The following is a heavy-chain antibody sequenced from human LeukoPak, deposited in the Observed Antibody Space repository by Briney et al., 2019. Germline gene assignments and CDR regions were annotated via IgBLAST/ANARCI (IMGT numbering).Heavy chain of an antibody. D-gene: IGHD5-12*01. CDR3: ATYSGYAPGAFDY. CDR2: IYHSGST. J-gene: IGHJ4*02. Sequence: PSGTLSLTCAVSGGSISSSNWWSWVRPTPGKGLGWIGEIYHSGSTNYNPSLKSRVTISVDKSKNQFSLKLSSVTAADTAVYYCATYSGYAPGAFDYWGQGTLVTVSS. V-gene: IGHV4-4*02. CDR1: GGSISSSNW.